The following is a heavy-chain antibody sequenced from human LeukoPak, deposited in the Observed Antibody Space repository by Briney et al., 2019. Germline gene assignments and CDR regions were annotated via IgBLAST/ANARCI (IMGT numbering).Heavy chain of an antibody. J-gene: IGHJ3*01. CDR2: IYHSGNT. V-gene: IGHV4-59*08. CDR3: ARGNDYGDYTG. CDR1: GXSIRNYY. Sequence: SETLSLTCNVSGXSIRNYYGNWIRQSPGKGLEWIGYIYHSGNTNYNPSLKSRVTISVDTSKNQFSLKLSSVTAADTAFYYCARGNDYGDYTGWGQGTMVTVSS. D-gene: IGHD4-17*01.